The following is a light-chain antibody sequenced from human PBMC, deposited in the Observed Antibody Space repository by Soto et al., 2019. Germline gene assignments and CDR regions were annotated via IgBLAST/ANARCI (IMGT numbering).Light chain of an antibody. Sequence: LTQPPSASGSPGQSVTISCTGTSSDVGGYNYVSWYQQHPGKAPKLMIYEVSKRPSGVPDRFSGSKSGNTASLTVSGLQAEDEADYYCSSYAGSNNWVFGGGTKVTVL. CDR1: SSDVGGYNY. V-gene: IGLV2-8*01. CDR2: EVS. CDR3: SSYAGSNNWV. J-gene: IGLJ3*02.